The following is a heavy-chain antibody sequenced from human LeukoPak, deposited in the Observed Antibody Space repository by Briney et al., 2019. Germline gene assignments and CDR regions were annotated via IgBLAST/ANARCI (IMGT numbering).Heavy chain of an antibody. J-gene: IGHJ4*02. CDR1: GGSISSYY. V-gene: IGHV4-59*01. D-gene: IGHD3-22*01. CDR3: AGQSSGRDY. Sequence: PSETLSLTCTVSGGSISSYYWSWIPQPPGKGLEWIGYIYYSGSTNYNPSLKSRVTISVDTSKNQFSLKLSSVTAADTAVYYCAGQSSGRDYWGQGTLVTVSS. CDR2: IYYSGST.